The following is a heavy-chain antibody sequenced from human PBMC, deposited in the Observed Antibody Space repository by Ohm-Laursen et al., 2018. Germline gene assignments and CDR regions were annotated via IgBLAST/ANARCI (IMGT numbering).Heavy chain of an antibody. D-gene: IGHD5-18*01. J-gene: IGHJ4*02. CDR1: GFTVSSNY. CDR2: IYSGGST. Sequence: SIRLSCAASGFTVSSNYMSWVRQAPGKGLEWVSVIYSGGSTYYADSVKGRFTISRDNSKNTLYLQMNSLRAEDTAVYYCAHHQGYSYRYSFDYWGQGTLVPVSS. CDR3: AHHQGYSYRYSFDY. V-gene: IGHV3-53*01.